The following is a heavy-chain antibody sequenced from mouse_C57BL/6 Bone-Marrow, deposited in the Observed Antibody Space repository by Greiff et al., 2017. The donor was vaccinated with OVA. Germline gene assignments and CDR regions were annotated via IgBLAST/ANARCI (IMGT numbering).Heavy chain of an antibody. Sequence: QVHVKQSGAELVKPGASVKLSCKASGYTFTSYWMQWVKQRPGQGLEWIGEIDPSDSYTNYNQKFKGKATLTVDTSSSTAYMQLSSLTSEDSAVYYCARRWYFDVWGTGTTVTVSS. CDR2: IDPSDSYT. J-gene: IGHJ1*03. CDR3: ARRWYFDV. V-gene: IGHV1-50*01. CDR1: GYTFTSYW.